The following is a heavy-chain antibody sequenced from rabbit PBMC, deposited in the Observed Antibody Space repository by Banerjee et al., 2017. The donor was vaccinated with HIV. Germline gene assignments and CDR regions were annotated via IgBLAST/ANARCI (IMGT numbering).Heavy chain of an antibody. D-gene: IGHD4-2*01. Sequence: QQQLVESGGGLVKPGASLTLTCKASGFSFSNKGVMCWVRQAPGKGLEWIACINTSTGNTVYATWAKGRFTISKTSSTTVTLQLNSLTAADTATYFCARGDAGSSWGLDLWGPGTLVTVS. CDR1: GFSFSNKGV. J-gene: IGHJ3*01. CDR3: ARGDAGSSWGLDL. V-gene: IGHV1S45*01. CDR2: INTSTGNT.